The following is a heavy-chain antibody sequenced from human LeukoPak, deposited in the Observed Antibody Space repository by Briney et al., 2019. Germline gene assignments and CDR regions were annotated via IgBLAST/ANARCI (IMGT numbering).Heavy chain of an antibody. D-gene: IGHD6-13*01. CDR3: AKGPPGIAAAGTTFDY. CDR1: GFTFDDYA. J-gene: IGHJ4*02. V-gene: IGHV3-9*01. Sequence: GRSLRLPCAASGFTFDDYAMHWVRQAPGKGLEWVSGISWNSGSIGYADSVKGRFTISRDNAKNSLYLQMNSLRAEDTALYYCAKGPPGIAAAGTTFDYWGQGTLVTVSS. CDR2: ISWNSGSI.